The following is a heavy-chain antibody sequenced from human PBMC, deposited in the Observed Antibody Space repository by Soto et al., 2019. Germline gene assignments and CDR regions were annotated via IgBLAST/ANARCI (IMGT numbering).Heavy chain of an antibody. CDR2: IKSKTDGGTT. J-gene: IGHJ4*02. CDR3: STAPGGGNYLAY. V-gene: IGHV3-15*01. CDR1: GVSFSNAW. D-gene: IGHD1-26*01. Sequence: GGSLRLSCAASGVSFSNAWMSWVRQAPGKGLEWVGRIKSKTDGGTTDYAAPVKGRFTISRDDSKNTLYLQMNSLKTEDTAVYYCSTAPGGGNYLAYWGQGTLVTVSS.